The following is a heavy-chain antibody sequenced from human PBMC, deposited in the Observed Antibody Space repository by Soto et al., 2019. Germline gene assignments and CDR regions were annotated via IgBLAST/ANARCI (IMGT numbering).Heavy chain of an antibody. D-gene: IGHD6-13*01. V-gene: IGHV3-30*18. CDR3: AKVAYSSSWYSHIDY. J-gene: IGHJ4*02. CDR1: GFTFSSYG. CDR2: ISPDGSNK. Sequence: GSLRLSCSASGFTFSSYGMHWVRQAPGKSLEWVAVISPDGSNKYYADSVKGRFTISRDNSKNTLYLQTDSLRAEDTAVYYCAKVAYSSSWYSHIDYWGQGTLVTVSS.